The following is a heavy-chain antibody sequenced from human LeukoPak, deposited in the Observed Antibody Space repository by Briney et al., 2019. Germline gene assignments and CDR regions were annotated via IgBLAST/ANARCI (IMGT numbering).Heavy chain of an antibody. D-gene: IGHD2-2*02. J-gene: IGHJ3*02. Sequence: GGSLRLSCAASGFTFSTYSMNWVRQAPGKGLEWVSYISSSGSTIYYADSVKGRFTISRDNAKNSLYLQMNSLRAEDTAVYYCARGYCSSTSCYRHAFDIWGQGTMVTVSS. CDR3: ARGYCSSTSCYRHAFDI. V-gene: IGHV3-48*04. CDR2: ISSSGSTI. CDR1: GFTFSTYS.